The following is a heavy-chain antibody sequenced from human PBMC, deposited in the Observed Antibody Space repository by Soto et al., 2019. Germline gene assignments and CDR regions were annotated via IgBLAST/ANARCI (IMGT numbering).Heavy chain of an antibody. Sequence: QLQLQESGPGLVKPSETLSLTCTVSGGSISSIGYYWGWVRQPPGKGLEWSGSMYYRGRTYYNPSLKSRVTISVDTSKNQFSLKLSSVTAADTAVYYCARVKYTNNWSNFDYWGQGTLVTVSS. V-gene: IGHV4-39*01. CDR1: GGSISSIGYY. J-gene: IGHJ4*02. CDR3: ARVKYTNNWSNFDY. CDR2: MYYRGRT. D-gene: IGHD1-20*01.